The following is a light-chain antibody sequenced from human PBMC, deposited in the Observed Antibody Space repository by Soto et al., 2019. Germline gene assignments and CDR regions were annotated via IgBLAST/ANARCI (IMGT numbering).Light chain of an antibody. CDR1: SSDVGGYNY. CDR3: SSYAGTYSYV. J-gene: IGLJ1*01. Sequence: QSALTQPRSVSGSPGQSVTISCTGTSSDVGGYNYVSWYQQHPGTAPKLIIFGVSKRPSGVPDRFSGSKSGNTASLSISGLQAEDEADYYYSSYAGTYSYVLGTGTKVTVL. CDR2: GVS. V-gene: IGLV2-11*01.